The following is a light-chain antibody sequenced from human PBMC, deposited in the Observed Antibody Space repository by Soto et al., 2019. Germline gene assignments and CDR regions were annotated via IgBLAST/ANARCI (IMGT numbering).Light chain of an antibody. CDR3: QQYGSSPPVT. CDR2: GAS. Sequence: EIVLTQSPGTLSLSPGDRGTLSCRASQSVSSNYLAWYQQKPGQSPRLLIYGASSRATGIPDRFSGSGSGTDFTLTISRLEPEEFAVYYCQQYGSSPPVTFGGGTKVEIK. V-gene: IGKV3-20*01. CDR1: QSVSSNY. J-gene: IGKJ4*01.